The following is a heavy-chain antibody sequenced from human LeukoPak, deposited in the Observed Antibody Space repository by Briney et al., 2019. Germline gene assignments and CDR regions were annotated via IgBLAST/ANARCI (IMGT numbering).Heavy chain of an antibody. CDR1: GGSFSGYY. CDR3: ARVRDVDTVYYYYMDV. CDR2: TNHSGST. D-gene: IGHD5-18*01. V-gene: IGHV4-34*01. J-gene: IGHJ6*03. Sequence: PSETLSLTCAVYGGSFSGYYWSWIRQPPGKGLEWIGETNHSGSTNYNPSLKSRVTISVDTSKNQFSLKLSSVTAADTAVYYCARVRDVDTVYYYYMDVWGKGTTVTVSS.